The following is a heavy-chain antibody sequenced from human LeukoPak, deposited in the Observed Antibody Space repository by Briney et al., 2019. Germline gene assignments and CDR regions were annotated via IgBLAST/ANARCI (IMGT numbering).Heavy chain of an antibody. CDR2: IYSDGNT. CDR3: ARRAGEYSHPYDY. V-gene: IGHV3-53*01. D-gene: IGHD4-17*01. CDR1: GFTVSSNS. Sequence: GGSLRLSCTVSGFTVSSNSMSWVRQAPGKGLEWVSFIYSDGNTHYSDSVKGRFTISRDNSKNTLYLQMNSLGADDTAVYYCARRAGEYSHPYDYWGQGTLVTVSS. J-gene: IGHJ4*02.